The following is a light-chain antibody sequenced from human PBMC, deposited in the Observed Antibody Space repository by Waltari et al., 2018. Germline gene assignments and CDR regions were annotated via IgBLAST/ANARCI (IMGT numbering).Light chain of an antibody. CDR3: GTWDSSLSGAV. CDR2: ENT. Sequence: QSVLTPPPSVSAAPGTRVTISFSGGTSNIGNNYVSWYRQFPGTAPKLLIYENTERPSGIPGRFSGSKSGTSATLDITGLQAGDEADYYCGTWDSSLSGAVFGGGTHLTVL. J-gene: IGLJ7*01. V-gene: IGLV1-51*02. CDR1: TSNIGNNY.